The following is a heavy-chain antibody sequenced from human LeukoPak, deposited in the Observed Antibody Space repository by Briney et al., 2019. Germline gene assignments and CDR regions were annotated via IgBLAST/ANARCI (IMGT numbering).Heavy chain of an antibody. CDR3: ARDQEGIAAAGTSYYFDY. Sequence: SQTLSLTCAISGDSVSSNSAAWNWIRQSPSRGLEWLERTYYRSKWYNDYAVSVKSRITINPDTSKNQFSLQLNSVTPEDAAVYYCARDQEGIAAAGTSYYFDYWGQGTLVTVSS. CDR2: TYYRSKWYN. V-gene: IGHV6-1*01. CDR1: GDSVSSNSAA. J-gene: IGHJ4*02. D-gene: IGHD6-13*01.